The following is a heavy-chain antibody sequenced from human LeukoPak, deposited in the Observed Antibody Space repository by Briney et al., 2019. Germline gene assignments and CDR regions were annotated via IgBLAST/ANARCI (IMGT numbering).Heavy chain of an antibody. CDR3: AREDYYYDSSGYHDAFDI. CDR1: GFTFSSYW. Sequence: GGSLRLSCAASGFTFSSYWMSWVRQAPRKGLEGVANIKQDGSEKYYVDSVKGRFTISRDNAKNSLYLQMNSLSAEDTAVYYCAREDYYYDSSGYHDAFDIWGQGTMVTVSS. D-gene: IGHD3-22*01. CDR2: IKQDGSEK. J-gene: IGHJ3*02. V-gene: IGHV3-7*01.